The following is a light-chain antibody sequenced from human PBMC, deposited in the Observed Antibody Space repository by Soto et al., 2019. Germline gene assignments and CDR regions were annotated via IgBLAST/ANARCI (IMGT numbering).Light chain of an antibody. Sequence: EVVMTQSPISLPVTLGQPASISCRSSQSLAYIDGNTYLTWFHQRPGQSPRRLIYYVSDRDSGVPDRFSGSGSGTDLTLQISRVEAEDAGIYYCMQSTHWPPYTFGEGTKLEIK. CDR1: QSLAYIDGNTY. J-gene: IGKJ2*01. V-gene: IGKV2-30*01. CDR2: YVS. CDR3: MQSTHWPPYT.